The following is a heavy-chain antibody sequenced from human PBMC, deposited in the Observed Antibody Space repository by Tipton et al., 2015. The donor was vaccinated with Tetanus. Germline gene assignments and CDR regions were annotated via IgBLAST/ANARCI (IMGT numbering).Heavy chain of an antibody. CDR3: ARDLEGSVDLTSWTYSGY. J-gene: IGHJ4*02. V-gene: IGHV1-2*02. Sequence: QLVQSGAEVKKPGASVKVSCKASGYTFTGYYMHWVRQAPGQGLEWMRWINPNSGGTNYAQKFQGRVTMNRDTSISTAYMELSRRRSDDTAVYYCARDLEGSVDLTSWTYSGYWGQGTLVTVSS. D-gene: IGHD5-12*01. CDR1: GYTFTGYY. CDR2: INPNSGGT.